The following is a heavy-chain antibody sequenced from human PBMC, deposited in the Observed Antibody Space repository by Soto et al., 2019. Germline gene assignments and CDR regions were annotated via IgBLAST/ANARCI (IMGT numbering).Heavy chain of an antibody. CDR3: TKDRAYNNQWGYYFDY. CDR2: IKSKTDGGTT. CDR1: GLTFSLAW. D-gene: IGHD1-20*01. J-gene: IGHJ4*02. Sequence: EVQLVESGGGLVKPGGSLRLSCAASGLTFSLAWMNWVRQAPGKGLEWVGRIKSKTDGGTTDFAAPVRGRFTISRGVSSNTLSRQMRSLETEDTAVYYCTKDRAYNNQWGYYFDYWCQGTLVIVSS. V-gene: IGHV3-15*07.